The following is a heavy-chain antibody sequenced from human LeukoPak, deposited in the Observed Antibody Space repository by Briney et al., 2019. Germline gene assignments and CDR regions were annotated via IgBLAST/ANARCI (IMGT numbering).Heavy chain of an antibody. J-gene: IGHJ4*02. V-gene: IGHV1-69*04. CDR3: ARGQIRGSCYLG. Sequence: GASVKVSCKASGGTFSSYAISWVRQAPGQGLEWMGRIIPILGIANYAQKFQGRVTITADKSTSTAYMELSSLRSEDTAVYYCARGQIRGSCYLGWGQGTLVTVSS. CDR2: IIPILGIA. CDR1: GGTFSSYA. D-gene: IGHD2-15*01.